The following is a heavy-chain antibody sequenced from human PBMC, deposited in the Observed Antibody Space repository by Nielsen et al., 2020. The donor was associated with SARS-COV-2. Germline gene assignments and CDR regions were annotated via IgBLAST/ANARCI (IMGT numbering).Heavy chain of an antibody. V-gene: IGHV3-30*18. CDR1: EFTFNSYG. Sequence: GGSLRLSCAASEFTFNSYGMHWVRQAPSKGLEWVAVISYDGNNKYYADSVKGRFTISRDNSKNTLYLQMNSLRAEDTAVYYCAKDASSSWDDFYYMDVWGKGTTVTVSS. D-gene: IGHD6-13*01. CDR2: ISYDGNNK. J-gene: IGHJ6*03. CDR3: AKDASSSWDDFYYMDV.